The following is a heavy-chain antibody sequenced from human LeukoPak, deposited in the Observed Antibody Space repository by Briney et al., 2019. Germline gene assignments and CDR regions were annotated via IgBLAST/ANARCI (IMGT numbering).Heavy chain of an antibody. CDR1: GGSISGYH. D-gene: IGHD2-2*01. Sequence: PSETLSLTCTVSGGSISGYHWSWFRQPPGKGLEWIGYIYYSGSTNYDPSLKSRVTISVETSKKQCSLTLRSVTAADTVVYYCAIWYQLPKEVDWFGPWGQRTLVPVSS. V-gene: IGHV4-59*01. CDR2: IYYSGST. J-gene: IGHJ5*02. CDR3: AIWYQLPKEVDWFGP.